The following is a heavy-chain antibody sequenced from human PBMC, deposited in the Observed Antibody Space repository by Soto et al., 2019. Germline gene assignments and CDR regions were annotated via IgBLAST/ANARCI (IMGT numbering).Heavy chain of an antibody. D-gene: IGHD6-6*01. CDR1: GYTLTSYA. V-gene: IGHV1-3*01. J-gene: IGHJ3*02. CDR2: INAGNGNT. CDR3: ARMVGSSPGPLDI. Sequence: ASVKVSCKASGYTLTSYAMHWVRQAPGQRLEWMGWINAGNGNTKYSQKFQGRVTITRDTSASTAYMELSSLRSEDTAVYYCARMVGSSPGPLDIWGQGTMVTVSS.